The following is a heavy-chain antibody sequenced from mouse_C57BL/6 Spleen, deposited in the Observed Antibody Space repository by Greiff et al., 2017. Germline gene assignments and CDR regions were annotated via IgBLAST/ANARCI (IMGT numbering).Heavy chain of an antibody. Sequence: EVHLVESGGGLVKPGGSLKLSCAASGFTFSDYGMHWVRQAPEKGLEWVAYISSGSSTIYYADTVKGRFTISRDNAKNTLFLQMTSLRSEDTAMYYCARSDYGSRDAMDYWGQGTSVTVSS. J-gene: IGHJ4*01. V-gene: IGHV5-17*01. CDR2: ISSGSSTI. CDR1: GFTFSDYG. D-gene: IGHD1-1*01. CDR3: ARSDYGSRDAMDY.